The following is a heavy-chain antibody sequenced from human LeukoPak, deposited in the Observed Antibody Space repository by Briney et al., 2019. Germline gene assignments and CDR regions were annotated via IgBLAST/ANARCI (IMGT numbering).Heavy chain of an antibody. Sequence: ASVKVSCKASGGTFSSYAISWVRQAPGQGLEWMGWISAYNGNTNYAQKLQGRVTMTTDTSTSTAYMELRSLRSDDTAVYYCAREGAAAGGYDYWGQGTLVTVSS. V-gene: IGHV1-18*01. J-gene: IGHJ4*02. CDR1: GGTFSSYA. CDR3: AREGAAAGGYDY. CDR2: ISAYNGNT. D-gene: IGHD3-16*01.